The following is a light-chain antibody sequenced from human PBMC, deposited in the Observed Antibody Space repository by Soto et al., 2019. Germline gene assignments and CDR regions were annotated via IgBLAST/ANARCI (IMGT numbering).Light chain of an antibody. J-gene: IGKJ1*01. Sequence: EIVLTQSPGTLSLSPGERATLSCRASQSVSSSYLAWYQQKPGQAPRLLIYGASSRASGVPDRFSGSGSGTDFTLTFSRLETEDFAVYYCQQYGSSAWTFGQGPKVDIK. CDR3: QQYGSSAWT. CDR2: GAS. V-gene: IGKV3-20*01. CDR1: QSVSSSY.